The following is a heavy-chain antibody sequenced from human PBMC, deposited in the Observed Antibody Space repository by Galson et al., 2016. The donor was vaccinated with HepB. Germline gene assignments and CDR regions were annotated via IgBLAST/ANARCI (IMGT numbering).Heavy chain of an antibody. V-gene: IGHV5-51*01. CDR1: GYIFNDYW. D-gene: IGHD3-16*01. Sequence: QSGAEVKKPGESLKISCKGSGYIFNDYWIGWVRQMPGKGLEWMGIIYCGDSDTRYSPSFQGQVTISVDKSINPAYVQWSSLKAPDTAIYYCARRPWDLRGADYWGQGTLVTVSS. CDR2: IYCGDSDT. CDR3: ARRPWDLRGADY. J-gene: IGHJ4*02.